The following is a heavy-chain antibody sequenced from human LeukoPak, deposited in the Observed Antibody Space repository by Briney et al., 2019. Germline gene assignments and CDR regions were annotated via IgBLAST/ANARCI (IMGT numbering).Heavy chain of an antibody. J-gene: IGHJ6*02. CDR2: IDGGNGNI. CDR1: GYTFTYYG. Sequence: ASVKVSCKASGYTFTYYGMHWVRQAPGQRPEWMGWIDGGNGNIEYSQKFQGRLSITRDTSATIDFMELSSLRSEDSAVYYCASRAGGYDHGMDVWGQGTTVTVSS. V-gene: IGHV1-3*01. D-gene: IGHD3-16*01. CDR3: ASRAGGYDHGMDV.